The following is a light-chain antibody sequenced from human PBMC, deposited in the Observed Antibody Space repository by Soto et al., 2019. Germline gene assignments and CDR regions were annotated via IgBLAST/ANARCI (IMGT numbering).Light chain of an antibody. Sequence: DIVMTQTPLSSPVTLGQAASISCRSSQSLVHSDGNTYLSWFQQRPGQPPRLLIYKVSDRFSGGPDGFSGSGAGKDFTLTMSRVEAEDVGVYYCMQATQSHWTFCQGTEVEIK. J-gene: IGKJ1*01. CDR3: MQATQSHWT. V-gene: IGKV2-24*01. CDR2: KVS. CDR1: QSLVHSDGNTY.